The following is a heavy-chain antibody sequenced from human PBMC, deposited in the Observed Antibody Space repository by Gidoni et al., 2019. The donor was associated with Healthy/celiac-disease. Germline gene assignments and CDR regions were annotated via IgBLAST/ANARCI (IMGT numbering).Heavy chain of an antibody. V-gene: IGHV3-48*03. CDR3: ARNTHSSGWSHDAFDI. CDR1: GFTFSSYE. CDR2: ISSSGSSI. J-gene: IGHJ3*02. D-gene: IGHD6-19*01. Sequence: EVQLVESGGGLVQPGGSLRLSCAASGFTFSSYEMNWVRQAPGKGLEWVSYISSSGSSIYYADSVKGRFTISRDNAKNSLYLQMNSLRAEDTAVYYCARNTHSSGWSHDAFDIWGQGTMVTVSS.